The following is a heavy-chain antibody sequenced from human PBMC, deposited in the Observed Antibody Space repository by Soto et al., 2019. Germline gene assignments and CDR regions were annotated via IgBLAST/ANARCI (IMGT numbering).Heavy chain of an antibody. CDR3: ARDGGVGYCSGGSCYSFPDY. V-gene: IGHV1-46*01. Sequence: ASVKVSCKASGYTFTSYYMHWVRQAPGQGLEWMGIINPSGGSTSYAQKFQGRVTMTRDTSTSTVYMELSSLRSEDTAVYYCARDGGVGYCSGGSCYSFPDYWGQGTLVTVSS. J-gene: IGHJ4*02. CDR2: INPSGGST. D-gene: IGHD2-15*01. CDR1: GYTFTSYY.